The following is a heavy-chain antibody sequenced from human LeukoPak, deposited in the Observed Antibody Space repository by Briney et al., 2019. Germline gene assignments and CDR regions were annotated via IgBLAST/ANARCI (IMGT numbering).Heavy chain of an antibody. CDR1: GYTFTRYD. Sequence: ASVKVSCKASGYTFTRYDINWVRQSPGHELEWIRWMNPNSGNTGYAQKFQGRVTITRNTSISTGYMELSSLRSEDAAVYYCATPVTTGDAFDIWGQGTMVTVSS. CDR2: MNPNSGNT. J-gene: IGHJ3*02. CDR3: ATPVTTGDAFDI. D-gene: IGHD4-17*01. V-gene: IGHV1-8*03.